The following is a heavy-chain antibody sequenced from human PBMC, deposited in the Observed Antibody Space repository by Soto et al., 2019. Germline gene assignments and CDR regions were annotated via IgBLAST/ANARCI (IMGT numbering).Heavy chain of an antibody. CDR2: IFPISGTA. J-gene: IGHJ6*02. CDR1: EATFTSYA. CDR3: ARSQGSSTSLEIYYYYYYGMDV. D-gene: IGHD2-2*01. V-gene: IGHV1-69*01. Sequence: QVQLVQSGAEVKKPGSSVKVSCKASEATFTSYAISWWGQAPGQGLDGRGGIFPISGTANYDQKFQGRVTITADESTSTAYMELSSLRSEDTAVYYCARSQGSSTSLEIYYYYYYGMDVWGQGTTVTVSS.